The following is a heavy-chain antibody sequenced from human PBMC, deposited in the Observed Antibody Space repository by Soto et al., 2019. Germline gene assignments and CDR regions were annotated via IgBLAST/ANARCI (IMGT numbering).Heavy chain of an antibody. J-gene: IGHJ4*02. V-gene: IGHV4-4*02. CDR2: IYHSGST. CDR3: AKYTGIVGATYFDY. CDR1: GGSISSSNW. D-gene: IGHD1-26*01. Sequence: SETLSLTCAVSGGSISSSNWWSWVRQPPGKGMEWIGEIYHSGSTNYNPSLKSRVTISVDKSKNQFSLKLSSVTAADTAVYYCAKYTGIVGATYFDYWGQGTPVTVSS.